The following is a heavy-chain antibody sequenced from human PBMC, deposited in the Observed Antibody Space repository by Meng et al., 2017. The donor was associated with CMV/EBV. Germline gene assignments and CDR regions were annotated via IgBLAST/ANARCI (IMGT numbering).Heavy chain of an antibody. J-gene: IGHJ4*02. Sequence: SETLSLTCTVSGSSISSSSYYWGWLRQPPGKGLEWIGSIYYSGSTYYNPSLKSRVTISVDTSKNQFSLKLSSVTAADTAVYYCARDRVDGITGTTSGYDYWGQGTLVTVSS. CDR2: IYYSGST. V-gene: IGHV4-39*07. CDR1: GSSISSSSYY. D-gene: IGHD1-7*01. CDR3: ARDRVDGITGTTSGYDY.